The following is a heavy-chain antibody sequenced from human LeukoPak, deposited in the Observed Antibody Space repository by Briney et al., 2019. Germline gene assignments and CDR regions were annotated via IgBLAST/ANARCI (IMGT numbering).Heavy chain of an antibody. CDR3: ARVPILTGSYYFDY. CDR1: GFTFSSYA. J-gene: IGHJ4*02. Sequence: GGSLRLSCAASGFTFSSYAFHWVRQAPGKGLEYVSAINANGDNTYYANSVKGRFTISRDNSKNTLFLQMGSLRTEDMAVYYCARVPILTGSYYFDYWGQGILVTVSS. CDR2: INANGDNT. D-gene: IGHD3-9*01. V-gene: IGHV3-64*01.